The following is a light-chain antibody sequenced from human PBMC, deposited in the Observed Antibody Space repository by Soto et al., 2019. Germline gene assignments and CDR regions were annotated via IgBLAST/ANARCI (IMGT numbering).Light chain of an antibody. CDR1: QSMSDS. J-gene: IGKJ2*01. CDR2: SGS. Sequence: DIQLTQSPSSLSASVGDRVTISCRASQSMSDSLNWYQQKSGKAPKLLIYSGSTLEIGVPSRFSGSGSGTDFTLTISSLQPEDFGTYFCQQSYSKSYTFGQGNTLEIK. V-gene: IGKV1-39*01. CDR3: QQSYSKSYT.